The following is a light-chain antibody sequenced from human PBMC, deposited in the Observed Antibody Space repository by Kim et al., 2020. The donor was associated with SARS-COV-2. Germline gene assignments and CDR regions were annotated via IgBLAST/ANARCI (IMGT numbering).Light chain of an antibody. CDR3: RSYNSSQSGG. J-gene: IGLJ2*01. CDR1: SSNIGAGYD. Sequence: QPVLTQPPSVSGAPGQRVTISCTGSSSNIGAGYDVHGYQQLPGTAPKLLIYGNSNRPSGVPDRFSGSKSGSSASLAITGLQAKDEADYYCRSYNSSQSGGFGGGTQLTVL. CDR2: GNS. V-gene: IGLV1-40*01.